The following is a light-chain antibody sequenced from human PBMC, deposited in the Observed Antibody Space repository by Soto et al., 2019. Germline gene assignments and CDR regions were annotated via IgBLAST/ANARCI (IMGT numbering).Light chain of an antibody. CDR3: SSYTSSSTYV. J-gene: IGLJ1*01. CDR1: SSDVGGYNF. V-gene: IGLV2-14*01. CDR2: EVS. Sequence: QSVLTQPASVSGSPGQSITISCTGISSDVGGYNFVSWYQLPPGKAPKLMIYEVSNRPSGVSNRFSGSKSDNTASLTISGLQTEDEADYYCSSYTSSSTYVFGTGTRSPS.